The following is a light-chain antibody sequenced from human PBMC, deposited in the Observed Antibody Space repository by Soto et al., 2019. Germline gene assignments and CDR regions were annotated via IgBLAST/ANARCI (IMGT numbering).Light chain of an antibody. V-gene: IGLV2-14*01. CDR1: NSDIGDSKY. Sequence: QSVLTQPASVSGSPGQSITISCTATNSDIGDSKYVSWYQHHPGKAPKLIIYEVSNRPLGVSNRLSGSKSGNTASLTISGLHTEDEADYYCTSYTGTTTLFGGGTKVTVL. CDR3: TSYTGTTTL. J-gene: IGLJ3*02. CDR2: EVS.